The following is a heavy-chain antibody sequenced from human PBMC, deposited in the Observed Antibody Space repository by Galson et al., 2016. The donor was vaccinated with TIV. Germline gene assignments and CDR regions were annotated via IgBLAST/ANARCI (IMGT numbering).Heavy chain of an antibody. D-gene: IGHD6-13*01. CDR2: IAYDGSEK. Sequence: SLRLSCAASGFTFSTYAMHWVRQAPGKGLEWLTVIAYDGSEKYYTDSVKGRFTVSRDNSKNTLYLQMNSLRTEDTALFYCARPKGGRAAPTGAFDIWGQGTMVTASS. CDR3: ARPKGGRAAPTGAFDI. J-gene: IGHJ3*02. V-gene: IGHV3-30*04. CDR1: GFTFSTYA.